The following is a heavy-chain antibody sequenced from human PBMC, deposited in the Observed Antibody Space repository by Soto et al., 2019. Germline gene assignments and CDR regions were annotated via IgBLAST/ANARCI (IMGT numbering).Heavy chain of an antibody. CDR3: ARSYSSSGYYYYGMDV. V-gene: IGHV4-59*01. Sequence: SETLSLTCTVSGGSISSYYWSWIRQPPGKGLEWIAYIYYTGTTAYNYSLKSRVTISLDTPRNQFSLSLRSVTPADTAVYYCARSYSSSGYYYYGMDVWGQGTTVTVSS. CDR1: GGSISSYY. J-gene: IGHJ6*02. D-gene: IGHD3-22*01. CDR2: IYYTGTT.